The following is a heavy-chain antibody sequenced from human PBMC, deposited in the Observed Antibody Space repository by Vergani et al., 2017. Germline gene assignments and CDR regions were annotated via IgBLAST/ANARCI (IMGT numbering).Heavy chain of an antibody. D-gene: IGHD6-19*01. J-gene: IGHJ3*02. CDR2: INPSGGST. V-gene: IGHV1-46*01. Sequence: QVQLVQSGAEVKKPGASVKVSCKASGYTFTSYYMHWVRQAPGQGLEWMGIINPSGGSTSYAQKFQGRVTMTRDTSTSTVYMELSSLRSEDTAVYYCARDGAVAGLGDEAFDIWGQGTMVTVSS. CDR3: ARDGAVAGLGDEAFDI. CDR1: GYTFTSYY.